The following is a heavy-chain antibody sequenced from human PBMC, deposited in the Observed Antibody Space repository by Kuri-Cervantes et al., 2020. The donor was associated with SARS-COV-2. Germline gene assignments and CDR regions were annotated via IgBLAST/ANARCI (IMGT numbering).Heavy chain of an antibody. CDR3: ARVYDVGTSSKKAKQSHSILYDY. Sequence: ATVKVSCKASGYTFTGYYMHWVRQAPGQGLEWMGWINPNSGGTGYAQKFQGRVTITRNTSISTAYMELSSLRSEDTAVYYCARVYDVGTSSKKAKQSHSILYDYWGQGTLVTVSS. D-gene: IGHD1-1*01. CDR2: INPNSGGT. CDR1: GYTFTGYY. V-gene: IGHV1-8*03. J-gene: IGHJ4*02.